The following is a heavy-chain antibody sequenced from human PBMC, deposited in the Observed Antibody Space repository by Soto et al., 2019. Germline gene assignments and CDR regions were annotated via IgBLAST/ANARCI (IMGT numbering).Heavy chain of an antibody. CDR2: ISGSGGST. CDR1: GFTFSSYA. V-gene: IGHV3-23*01. D-gene: IGHD3-22*01. J-gene: IGHJ4*02. Sequence: VGSLRLSCAASGFTFSSYAMSWVRQAPGKGLEWVSAISGSGGSTYYADSVKGRFTISRDNSKNTLYLQMNSLRAEDTAVYYCAKDLFPVVVIRGFFDYWGQGTLVTVSS. CDR3: AKDLFPVVVIRGFFDY.